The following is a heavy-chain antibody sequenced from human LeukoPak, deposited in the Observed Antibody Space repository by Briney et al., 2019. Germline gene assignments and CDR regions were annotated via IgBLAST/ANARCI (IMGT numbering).Heavy chain of an antibody. Sequence: SVTVSCKASGGTFNSYAITWVRQAPGQGLEWMGGIIPIFGTANYAQKFQGRVTITADGSTSTAYMELSSLRSEDTAVYYCARDSMRHIVVVTGGNAFDIWGQGTMVTVSS. CDR3: ARDSMRHIVVVTGGNAFDI. J-gene: IGHJ3*02. V-gene: IGHV1-69*13. D-gene: IGHD2-21*02. CDR2: IIPIFGTA. CDR1: GGTFNSYA.